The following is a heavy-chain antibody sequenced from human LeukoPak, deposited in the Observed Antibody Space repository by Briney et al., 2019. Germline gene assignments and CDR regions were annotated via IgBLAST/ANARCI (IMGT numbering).Heavy chain of an antibody. CDR1: GYISTSYD. V-gene: IGHV1-8*01. Sequence: ASVKVSCKASGYISTSYDINWVRQATGQGLEWLGWMNPNSGATGYAQKFQGRVTMTRDTSISTAYMELSSLRFEDTAVYYRARNIRETGTFEYWGQGTLVTVSS. CDR2: MNPNSGAT. D-gene: IGHD1-26*01. CDR3: ARNIRETGTFEY. J-gene: IGHJ4*02.